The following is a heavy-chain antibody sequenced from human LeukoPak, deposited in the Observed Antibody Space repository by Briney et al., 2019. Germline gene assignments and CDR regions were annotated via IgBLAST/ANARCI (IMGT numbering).Heavy chain of an antibody. CDR3: AREVAARYFDY. Sequence: SQTLSLTCTASGGSISSGASYWTWIRQLPGKGLEWIGYISNSGSTYYNPSLKSRVTISVDTSKNQFSLKLTPVTAADTAVFYCAREVAARYFDYWGQGSLVTVSS. V-gene: IGHV4-31*03. J-gene: IGHJ4*02. CDR1: GGSISSGASY. CDR2: ISNSGST. D-gene: IGHD2-15*01.